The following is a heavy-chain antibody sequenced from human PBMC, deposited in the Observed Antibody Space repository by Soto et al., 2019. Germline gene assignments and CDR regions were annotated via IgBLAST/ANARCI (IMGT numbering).Heavy chain of an antibody. CDR3: ARGPVSITIFGVVTHPYYYYMDV. V-gene: IGHV4-34*01. D-gene: IGHD3-3*01. CDR2: INHSGST. J-gene: IGHJ6*03. Sequence: PSETLSLTCAVYGGSFSGYYWSWIRQPPGKGLEWIGEINHSGSTNYNPSLKSRVTISVDTSKNQFSLKLSSVTAADTAVYYCARGPVSITIFGVVTHPYYYYMDVWGKGTTVTVSS. CDR1: GGSFSGYY.